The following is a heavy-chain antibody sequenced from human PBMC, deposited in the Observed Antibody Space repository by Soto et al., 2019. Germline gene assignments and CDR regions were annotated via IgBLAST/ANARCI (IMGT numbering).Heavy chain of an antibody. J-gene: IGHJ4*02. CDR2: IWYDGSNK. D-gene: IGHD4-17*01. CDR3: ERESPTTVTSREGGFDY. V-gene: IGHV3-33*01. Sequence: GGSLRLSCAASGFTFSSYGIHWVRQAPGKGLEWVAVIWYDGSNKYYADSLKGRFTISRDNSKHTLYLQMKSLRAEATAVYYCERESPTTVTSREGGFDYWGQGTLVTVSS. CDR1: GFTFSSYG.